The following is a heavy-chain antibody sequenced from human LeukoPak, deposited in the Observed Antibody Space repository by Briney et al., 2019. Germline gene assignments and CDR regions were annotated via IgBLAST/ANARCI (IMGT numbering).Heavy chain of an antibody. CDR2: INPSGGST. CDR1: GYTFTSYY. D-gene: IGHD3-10*01. Sequence: ASEKVSCKASGYTFTSYYMHWVRQAPGQGLEWMGIINPSGGSTSYAQKFQGRVTMTRDMSTSTVYMELRSLRSDDTAVYYCARDDNYGSGQPDDWGQGTLVTVSS. CDR3: ARDDNYGSGQPDD. V-gene: IGHV1-46*01. J-gene: IGHJ4*02.